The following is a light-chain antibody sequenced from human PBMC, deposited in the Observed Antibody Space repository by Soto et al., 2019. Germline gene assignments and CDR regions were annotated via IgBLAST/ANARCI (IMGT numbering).Light chain of an antibody. V-gene: IGLV2-18*02. CDR3: TSWASSNTFYV. CDR1: SSDVGSYNR. J-gene: IGLJ1*01. Sequence: QSVLTQPPSVSGAPGQSVTISCTGASSDVGSYNRVSWYQQTPGTAPTLIIFEVSNRPSGVPDRFSASKSGNTASLTISGLQAEDEAEYYCTSWASSNTFYVFGTGTKVTVL. CDR2: EVS.